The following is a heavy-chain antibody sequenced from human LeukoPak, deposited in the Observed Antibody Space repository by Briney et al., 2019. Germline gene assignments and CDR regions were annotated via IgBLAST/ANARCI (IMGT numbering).Heavy chain of an antibody. CDR3: ARSAYRGYNNYYFDY. CDR2: ISYDGSNK. V-gene: IGHV3-30*04. J-gene: IGHJ4*02. CDR1: GFTFSSYA. Sequence: GGSLRLSCAASGFTFSSYAMHWVRQAPGKGLEWVAVISYDGSNKYYADSVKGRFTISRDNSKNTLYLQMNSLRAEDTAVYYCARSAYRGYNNYYFDYWGQGTLVTVSS. D-gene: IGHD4-11*01.